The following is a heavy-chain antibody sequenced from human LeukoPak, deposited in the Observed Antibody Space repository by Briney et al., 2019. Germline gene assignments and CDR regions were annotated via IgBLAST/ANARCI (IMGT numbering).Heavy chain of an antibody. CDR1: GYXFTSYY. Sequence: ASVKVSCKASGYXFTSYYIHWVRQAPGQGLEWMGIINPSGGSTSYAQKFQGRVTMTRDTSTSTVYMELSSLRSEDTAVYYCASSTSIVGGCDYWGQGTLVTVSS. D-gene: IGHD1-26*01. CDR2: INPSGGST. J-gene: IGHJ4*02. V-gene: IGHV1-46*01. CDR3: ASSTSIVGGCDY.